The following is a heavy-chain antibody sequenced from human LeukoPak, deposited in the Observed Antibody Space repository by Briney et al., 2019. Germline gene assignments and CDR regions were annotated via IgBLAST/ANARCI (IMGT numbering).Heavy chain of an antibody. Sequence: GGSLRLSCAASGFTFSTYTMNWVRQAPGKGLEWVSSISSRSSYIYYADSMKGRFTISRDNAKNSLYLQMNSLRAEDTAVYYCARDGGCTGGSCYRRFDYWGQGTLVTVSS. D-gene: IGHD2-15*01. V-gene: IGHV3-21*01. CDR1: GFTFSTYT. CDR3: ARDGGCTGGSCYRRFDY. CDR2: ISSRSSYI. J-gene: IGHJ4*02.